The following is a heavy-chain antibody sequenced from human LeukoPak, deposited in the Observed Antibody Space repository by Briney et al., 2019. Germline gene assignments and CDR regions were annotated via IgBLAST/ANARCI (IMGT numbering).Heavy chain of an antibody. J-gene: IGHJ4*02. CDR3: ARGNFWGRRYFDY. V-gene: IGHV4-39*07. CDR2: IYYSGST. Sequence: MTSETLSLTCTVSGGSISSSSYYWGWIRQPPGKGLEWIGSIYYSGSTYYNPSLKSRVTISVDTSKNQFSLKLSSVTAADTAVYYCARGNFWGRRYFDYWGQGTLVTVSS. CDR1: GGSISSSSYY. D-gene: IGHD7-27*01.